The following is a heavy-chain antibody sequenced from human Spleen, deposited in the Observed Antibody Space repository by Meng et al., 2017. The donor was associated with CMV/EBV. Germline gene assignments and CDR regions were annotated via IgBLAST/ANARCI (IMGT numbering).Heavy chain of an antibody. CDR1: GCTVSSSY. J-gene: IGHJ4*02. Sequence: EVQVVESGGGLVQPGGTLRLSCAASGCTVSSSYMSWVRQAPGKGLEWVSVIYSGGSTYYADSVKGRFTISRDNSKNTLYLQMNSLRAEDTAVYYCARVVGAVDYWGQGTLVTVSS. CDR3: ARVVGAVDY. CDR2: IYSGGST. D-gene: IGHD1-26*01. V-gene: IGHV3-66*01.